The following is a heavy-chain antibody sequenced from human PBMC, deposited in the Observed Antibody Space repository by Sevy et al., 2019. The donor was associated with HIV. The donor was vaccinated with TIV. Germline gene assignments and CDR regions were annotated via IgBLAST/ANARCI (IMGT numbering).Heavy chain of an antibody. Sequence: GGSLRLSCAASGFTFSNYWMSWVRQAPGKGLEWVANIKQDGSEKYYVDSVKGRSTISRDNAKKSLSLQMNSLRAGDTAMYYCARDKGQGWFDPWGQGTLVTVSS. V-gene: IGHV3-7*01. J-gene: IGHJ5*02. CDR3: ARDKGQGWFDP. CDR2: IKQDGSEK. CDR1: GFTFSNYW.